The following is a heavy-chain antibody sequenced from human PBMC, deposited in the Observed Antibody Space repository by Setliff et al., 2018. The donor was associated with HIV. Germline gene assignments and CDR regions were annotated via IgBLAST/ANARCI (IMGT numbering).Heavy chain of an antibody. J-gene: IGHJ4*02. V-gene: IGHV4-34*01. CDR2: ITHSGRT. D-gene: IGHD3-22*01. CDR1: DGSFSGYY. Sequence: SETLSLTRAVYDGSFSGYYWIWIRQPPGKGLEWIGEITHSGRTNYNPSLKSRVTISVDTSKNQFSLKLSTVTAADTAVYYCARDDYLDSSGYEGASYWGRGTLVTVSS. CDR3: ARDDYLDSSGYEGASY.